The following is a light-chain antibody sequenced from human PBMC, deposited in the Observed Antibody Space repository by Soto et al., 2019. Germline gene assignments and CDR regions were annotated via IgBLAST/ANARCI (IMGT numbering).Light chain of an antibody. J-gene: IGKJ2*01. Sequence: IQMTQSPSSLSASMGDRVAITCRASQAISNSLAWYQQKPGKAPKLLIYAASTLQSGVPSRFSGSGSGTDFTLTISCLQSEDFATYYCQQYYSYPRTFGQGTKLEIK. CDR3: QQYYSYPRT. CDR1: QAISNS. V-gene: IGKV1-8*01. CDR2: AAS.